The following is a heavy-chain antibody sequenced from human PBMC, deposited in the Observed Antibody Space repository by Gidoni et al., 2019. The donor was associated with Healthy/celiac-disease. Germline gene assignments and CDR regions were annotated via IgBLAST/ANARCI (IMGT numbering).Heavy chain of an antibody. Sequence: QVQLVESGGGVVQPGRSLRLSCAASGFTFSSYGMHWVRQAPGKGLEWVAVIWYDGSNKYYADSVKGRFTISRDNSKNTLYLQMNSLRAEDTAVYYCAREPEYYGMDVWGQGTTVTVSS. V-gene: IGHV3-33*01. CDR2: IWYDGSNK. J-gene: IGHJ6*02. CDR1: GFTFSSYG. CDR3: AREPEYYGMDV.